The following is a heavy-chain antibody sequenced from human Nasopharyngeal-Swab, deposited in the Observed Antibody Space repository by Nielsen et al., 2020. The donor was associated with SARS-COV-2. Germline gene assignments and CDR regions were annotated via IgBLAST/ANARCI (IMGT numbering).Heavy chain of an antibody. CDR2: MNPNSGNT. Sequence: ASVKVSCKASGYTFTSYDINWVRQATGQGLEWMGWMNPNSGNTGYAQKFQGRVTMTRDTSTSTVYMELSSLRSEDTAVYYCAREQLRDDAFDIWGQGTMVTVSS. CDR1: GYTFTSYD. CDR3: AREQLRDDAFDI. V-gene: IGHV1-8*01. D-gene: IGHD1-1*01. J-gene: IGHJ3*02.